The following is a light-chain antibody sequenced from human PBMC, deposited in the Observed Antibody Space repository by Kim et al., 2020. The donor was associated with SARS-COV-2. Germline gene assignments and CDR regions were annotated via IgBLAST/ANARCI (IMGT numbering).Light chain of an antibody. Sequence: DIQMTQSPSSVSASIGDRVNITCRASQGINNHLAWLHQKPGQAPKSLIHAASTLQSGVPSRFSGSGSGTDFTLTITSLQPEDFATYYCQQYNAYPITFGQGTRLEIK. V-gene: IGKV1-16*01. J-gene: IGKJ5*01. CDR1: QGINNH. CDR3: QQYNAYPIT. CDR2: AAS.